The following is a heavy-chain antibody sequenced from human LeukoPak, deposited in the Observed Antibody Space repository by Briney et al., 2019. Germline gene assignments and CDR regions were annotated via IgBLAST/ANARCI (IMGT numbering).Heavy chain of an antibody. CDR3: AREGSPYAFDI. V-gene: IGHV3-11*01. CDR1: GFTFSDYY. CDR2: ISSSGTTT. Sequence: GGSLRLSCAASGFTFSDYYMSWIRQAPGKGLEWVSYISSSGTTTYFADSVKGRFAISRDNARSSLFMQMSSLRAEDTAVYYCAREGSPYAFDIWGQGTMVTVSS. J-gene: IGHJ3*02.